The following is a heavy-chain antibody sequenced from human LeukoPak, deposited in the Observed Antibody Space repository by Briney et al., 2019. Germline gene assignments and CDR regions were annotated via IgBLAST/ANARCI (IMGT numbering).Heavy chain of an antibody. CDR2: ISSSGSTI. CDR3: AKKPRDVYKLDY. V-gene: IGHV3-11*01. Sequence: PGGSLRLPCAASGFTFSDYYMSWIRQAPGKGLEWVSYISSSGSTIYYADSVKGRFTFSRDNAKNSLYLQMNSLRAEDTAVYYCAKKPRDVYKLDYWGQGTLVTVSS. J-gene: IGHJ4*02. CDR1: GFTFSDYY. D-gene: IGHD5-24*01.